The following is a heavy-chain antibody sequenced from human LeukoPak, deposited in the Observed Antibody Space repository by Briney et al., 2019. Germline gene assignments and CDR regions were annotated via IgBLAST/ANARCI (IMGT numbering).Heavy chain of an antibody. J-gene: IGHJ4*02. CDR2: IHYSGTT. V-gene: IGHV4-59*01. Sequence: PSETLSLTCTVSGGSISPYYWNWIRQPPGKGLEWIGYIHYSGTTNYNPSLRSRVTISVDTSKNRLSLNLSSVTAADTAVYYCARRGSSSWYFDYWGQGTLVTVS. CDR1: GGSISPYY. D-gene: IGHD6-13*01. CDR3: ARRGSSSWYFDY.